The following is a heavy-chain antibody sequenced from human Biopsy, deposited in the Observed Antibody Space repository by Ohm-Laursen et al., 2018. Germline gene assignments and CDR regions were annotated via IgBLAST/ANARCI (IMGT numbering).Heavy chain of an antibody. CDR2: LYTSGDT. V-gene: IGHV4-4*07. Sequence: SQTLSLTCSVSGGLNSNYYWSWVRQSAGKGLEWIGRLYTSGDTNYNPSLKSRVPVSEDTSRRQFSLRLTSVTAADTAVYYCATGPKRLTGTSYFESWGRGILVTVSS. D-gene: IGHD1-7*01. J-gene: IGHJ4*02. CDR1: GGLNSNYY. CDR3: ATGPKRLTGTSYFES.